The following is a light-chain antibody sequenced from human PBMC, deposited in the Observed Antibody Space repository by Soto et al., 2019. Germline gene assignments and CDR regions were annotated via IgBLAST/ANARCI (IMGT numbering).Light chain of an antibody. CDR2: DAS. CDR1: QSISSY. J-gene: IGKJ1*01. CDR3: QQYNSYPT. Sequence: DIQMTQSPSSLYASVGDRVTITCRASQSISSYLNWYQQKPGKAPKLLIYDASSLESGVPSRFSGSGSGTEFTLTISSLQPDDFATYYCQQYNSYPTFGQGTKVDIK. V-gene: IGKV1-5*01.